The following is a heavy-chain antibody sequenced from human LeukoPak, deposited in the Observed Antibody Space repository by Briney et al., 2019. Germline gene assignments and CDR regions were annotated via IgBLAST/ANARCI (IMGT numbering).Heavy chain of an antibody. CDR2: MNPNSGNT. J-gene: IGHJ6*03. D-gene: IGHD3-10*01. CDR3: ARGPLLVLLAHYYHYMDV. Sequence: ASVKVSCKASGYTFTSYDINWVRQATGQGLEWMGWMNPNSGNTGYAQKFQGRVTMTRNTSISTAYMELSSLRSEDTAVYYCARGPLLVLLAHYYHYMDVWGKGTMVTVFS. CDR1: GYTFTSYD. V-gene: IGHV1-8*01.